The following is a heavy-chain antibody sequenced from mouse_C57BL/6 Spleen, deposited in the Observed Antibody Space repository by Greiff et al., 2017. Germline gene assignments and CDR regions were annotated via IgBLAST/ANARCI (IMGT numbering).Heavy chain of an antibody. V-gene: IGHV5-9*01. Sequence: EVQLVESGGGLVKPGGSLKLSCAASGFTFSSYTMSWVRQTPEKRLEWVATISGGGGNTYYPDSVKGRFTISRDNAENTLYLQMSSLRSEDTALYYCARQGVVAAYAMDYWGQGTSVTVSS. D-gene: IGHD1-1*01. CDR2: ISGGGGNT. CDR3: ARQGVVAAYAMDY. CDR1: GFTFSSYT. J-gene: IGHJ4*01.